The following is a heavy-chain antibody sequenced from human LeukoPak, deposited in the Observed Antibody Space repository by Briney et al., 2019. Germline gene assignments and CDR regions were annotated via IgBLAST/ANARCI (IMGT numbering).Heavy chain of an antibody. Sequence: GASVKVSCKASGYTFISYGITWVRQAPGQGLEWMGWISAYNGNTNYAQKFQGRVTMTRDTSISTAYMELSRLRSDDTAVYYCARVLWDGVLEYSSPWASAFDYWGQGTLVTVSS. CDR3: ARVLWDGVLEYSSPWASAFDY. J-gene: IGHJ4*02. V-gene: IGHV1-18*01. CDR2: ISAYNGNT. CDR1: GYTFISYG. D-gene: IGHD6-6*01.